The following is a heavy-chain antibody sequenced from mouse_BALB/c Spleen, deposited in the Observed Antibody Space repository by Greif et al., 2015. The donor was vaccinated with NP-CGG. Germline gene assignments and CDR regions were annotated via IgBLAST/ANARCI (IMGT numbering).Heavy chain of an antibody. CDR2: INPSTGYT. CDR3: SSYYGSSYAIDY. V-gene: IGHV1-7*01. J-gene: IGHJ4*01. CDR1: GYTFTSYW. D-gene: IGHD1-1*01. Sequence: VQLQQSGAELAKPGASVKMSCKASGYTFTSYWMHWVKQRPGQGLEWIGYINPSTGYTEYNQKFKDKATLTADKSSSTAYMQLSSLTSEDSAVYYCSSYYGSSYAIDYWAQGTSVTVSS.